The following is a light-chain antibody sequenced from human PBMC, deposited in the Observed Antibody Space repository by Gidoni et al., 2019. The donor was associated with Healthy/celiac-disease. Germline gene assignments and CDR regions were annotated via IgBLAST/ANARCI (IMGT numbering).Light chain of an antibody. CDR1: QSISSY. CDR3: QQSYSTPLT. Sequence: DIQMTQSPSSLSASVGDRCTITGRASQSISSYLNWYQQKPGKAPKLLIYAASSLQSGVPSRFSGSGSGTDFTLTISSLQPEDVATYYCQQSYSTPLTFGGGTKVEIK. V-gene: IGKV1-39*01. J-gene: IGKJ4*01. CDR2: AAS.